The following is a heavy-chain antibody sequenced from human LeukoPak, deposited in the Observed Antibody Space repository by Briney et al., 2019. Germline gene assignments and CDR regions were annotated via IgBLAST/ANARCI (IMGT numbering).Heavy chain of an antibody. CDR3: ARSGAPTPDY. CDR1: GFTFSSYA. V-gene: IGHV3-74*01. CDR2: IDSDGSST. J-gene: IGHJ4*02. Sequence: GGSLRLSCAASGFTFSSYAMGWVRQAPGKGLVWVSRIDSDGSSTIYADSVKGRFTISRDNAKNTLNLEMNGLRAEDTALYYCARSGAPTPDYWGQGTLVIVSS. D-gene: IGHD2-15*01.